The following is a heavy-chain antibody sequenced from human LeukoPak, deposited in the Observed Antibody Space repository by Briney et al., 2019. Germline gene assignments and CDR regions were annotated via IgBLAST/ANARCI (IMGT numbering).Heavy chain of an antibody. CDR2: IDPDGSEQ. D-gene: IGHD6-25*01. CDR1: GFTFSTHW. J-gene: IGHJ4*02. CDR3: VRGPHIAATSY. V-gene: IGHV3-7*03. Sequence: GGSLRLSCAASGFTFSTHWMGWVRQAPGKGLEWVTNIDPDGSEQHYVDSVEGRFTISRDNAKKSLYLQINTLRAEDTAVYYCVRGPHIAATSYWGQGTLVTVSS.